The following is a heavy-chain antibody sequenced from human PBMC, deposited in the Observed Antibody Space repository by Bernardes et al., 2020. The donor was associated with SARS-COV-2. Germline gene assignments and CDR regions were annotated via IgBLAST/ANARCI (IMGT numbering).Heavy chain of an antibody. CDR2: IYSGGST. J-gene: IGHJ6*02. CDR1: GFTVSSNY. V-gene: IGHV3-66*01. Sequence: GGSLRLSCAASGFTVSSNYMSWVRQAPGKGLEWVSVIYSGGSTYYADSVKGRFTISRDNSKNTLYLQMNSLRAEDTAVYYCARDPQGIAVAEGGDYYYYGMDVWGQGTTVTVSS. CDR3: ARDPQGIAVAEGGDYYYYGMDV. D-gene: IGHD6-19*01.